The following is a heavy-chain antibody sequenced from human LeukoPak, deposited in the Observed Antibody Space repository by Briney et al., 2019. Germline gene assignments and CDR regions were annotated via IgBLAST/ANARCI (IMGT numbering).Heavy chain of an antibody. CDR2: IKQDGSEK. CDR3: AGGSRWSLDY. CDR1: GFTFGDHW. V-gene: IGHV3-7*03. D-gene: IGHD6-19*01. J-gene: IGHJ4*02. Sequence: GGSLRLSCAASGFTFGDHWMSWVRQAPGKGLEWVAHIKQDGSEKYYVDSVRGRFTISRDNAKNSLYLQINSPRAEDTAVDYCAGGSRWSLDYWGQGTLVNGSS.